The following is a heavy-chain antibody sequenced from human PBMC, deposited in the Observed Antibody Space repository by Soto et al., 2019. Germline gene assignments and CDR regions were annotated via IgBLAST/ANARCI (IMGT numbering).Heavy chain of an antibody. CDR3: ARFPYSSSSGNYCYFRMDN. CDR2: ISAHTGNT. CDR1: GYTFTSYG. Sequence: ASVVAPCRASGYTFTSYGISWLRQAPGPGLEWMGWISAHTGNTYYAQKLQGRVTMTTDTSTSIACMELRGPRPDDTAVYSYARFPYSSSSGNYCYFRMDNCGEGIRDTV. J-gene: IGHJ6*02. D-gene: IGHD6-6*01. V-gene: IGHV1-18*01.